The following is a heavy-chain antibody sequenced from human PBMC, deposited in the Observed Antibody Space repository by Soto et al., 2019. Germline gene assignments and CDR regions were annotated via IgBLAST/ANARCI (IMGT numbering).Heavy chain of an antibody. CDR2: ISGYNGNT. CDR3: AATGGNYFGLDV. J-gene: IGHJ6*02. CDR1: DNTFTHYG. D-gene: IGHD2-8*02. V-gene: IGHV1-18*01. Sequence: QVRLVQSGSEVKKLGASVKVSCKSSDNTFTHYGIIWVRQAPGQGLEWMGWISGYNGNTKYAQKFQDRVTMTADTSTRTAFMEVRSLTSDDTGVYFCAATGGNYFGLDVWGQGTTVTVSS.